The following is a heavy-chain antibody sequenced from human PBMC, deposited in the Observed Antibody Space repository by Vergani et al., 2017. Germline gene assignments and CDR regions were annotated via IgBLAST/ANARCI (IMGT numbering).Heavy chain of an antibody. CDR1: GFTVSSNY. J-gene: IGHJ2*01. CDR3: ARCRIAAASFHFDL. Sequence: EVQLVESGGGLVQPGGSLRLSCAASGFTVSSNYMSWVRQAPGKGLDWVSVIYSGGSKYYADSVKGRFTISRDNSKNSLYLQMNSLRAEDTAVYYCARCRIAAASFHFDLWGRGTLVTVSS. D-gene: IGHD6-13*01. CDR2: IYSGGSK. V-gene: IGHV3-66*02.